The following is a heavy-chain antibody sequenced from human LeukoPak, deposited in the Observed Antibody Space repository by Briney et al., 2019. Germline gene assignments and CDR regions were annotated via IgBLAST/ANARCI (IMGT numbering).Heavy chain of an antibody. CDR2: ISAYNGNT. CDR1: GYTFTSYG. J-gene: IGHJ4*02. V-gene: IGHV1-18*01. Sequence: GASVKVSCKASGYTFTSYGISWVRQAPGQGLAWMGWISAYNGNTNYAQKLQGRVTMTTDTSTSTAYMELRSLRSDDTAVYYCARSNVLLWFGESHVGYFDYWGQGTLVTVSS. CDR3: ARSNVLLWFGESHVGYFDY. D-gene: IGHD3-10*01.